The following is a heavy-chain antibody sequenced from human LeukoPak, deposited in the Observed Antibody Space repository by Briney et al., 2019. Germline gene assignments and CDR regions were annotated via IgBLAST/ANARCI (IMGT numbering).Heavy chain of an antibody. CDR2: INHSGST. CDR1: GGSFSGYY. Sequence: PSETLSLTCAVYGGSFSGYYWSWIRQPPGKGLGWIGEINHSGSTNYNPSLKSRVTISVDTSKNQFSLKLSSVTAADTAVYYCARYRVETLGLFDYWGQGTLVTVSS. V-gene: IGHV4-34*01. J-gene: IGHJ4*02. D-gene: IGHD4-11*01. CDR3: ARYRVETLGLFDY.